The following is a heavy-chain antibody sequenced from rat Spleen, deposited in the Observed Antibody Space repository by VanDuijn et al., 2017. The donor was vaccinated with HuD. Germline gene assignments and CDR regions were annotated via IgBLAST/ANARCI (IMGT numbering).Heavy chain of an antibody. CDR3: ARAGYLRDWYFDF. V-gene: IGHV5S13*01. CDR2: ISPGGVT. J-gene: IGHJ1*01. CDR1: GFTFSNYD. D-gene: IGHD2-2*01. Sequence: EVQLVESDGGLVQPGRSLKLSCAASGFTFSNYDMAWVRQDSTKGLEWVASISPGGVTYYRDSVKGRFTISRDNAKNTLFLQMDSLRSEDTATYYCARAGYLRDWYFDFWGPGTMVTVSS.